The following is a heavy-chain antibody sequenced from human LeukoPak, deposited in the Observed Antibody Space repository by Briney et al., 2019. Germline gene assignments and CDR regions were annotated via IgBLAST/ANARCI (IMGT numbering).Heavy chain of an antibody. V-gene: IGHV4-30-4*08. J-gene: IGHJ3*02. CDR3: ARAGVVPAAINRAFDI. CDR2: IYFNGDT. Sequence: SQTLSLTCIVSGGSIRSGDYYWSRIRQPPKRGLEWIGYIYFNGDTYYNASLKSRLSISVDTSKNQFSLKLTSVTAADTAVYYCARAGVVPAAINRAFDIWGQGSVVTVSS. CDR1: GGSIRSGDYY. D-gene: IGHD2-2*02.